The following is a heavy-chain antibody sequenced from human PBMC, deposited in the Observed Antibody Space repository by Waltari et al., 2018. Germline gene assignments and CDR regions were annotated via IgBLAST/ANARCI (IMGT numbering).Heavy chain of an antibody. V-gene: IGHV3-9*01. CDR3: AKDTDGTPSGEFDY. CDR2: ISWNSGSI. CDR1: GFTFDDYA. Sequence: EVQLVESGGGLVQPGRSLRLSCAASGFTFDDYAMHWVRQAPGKGLEWVSGISWNSGSIGYADSGKGRFTISRDNAKNSLYLQMNSLRAEDTALYYCAKDTDGTPSGEFDYWGQGTLVTVSS. D-gene: IGHD6-25*01. J-gene: IGHJ4*02.